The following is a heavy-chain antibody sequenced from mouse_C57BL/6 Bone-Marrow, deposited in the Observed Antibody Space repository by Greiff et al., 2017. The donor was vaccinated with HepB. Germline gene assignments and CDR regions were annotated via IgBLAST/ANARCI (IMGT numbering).Heavy chain of an antibody. Sequence: HVQLQQPGAELVMPGASVKLSCKASGYTFPSYWMHWVKQRPGQGLEWIGEIDPSDSYTNYNQKFKGKSTLTVDKSSSTAYMQLSSLTSEDSAVYYCAREGLITFDVWGKGTTVTVSS. J-gene: IGHJ1*03. V-gene: IGHV1-69*01. D-gene: IGHD1-1*01. CDR2: IDPSDSYT. CDR3: AREGLITFDV. CDR1: GYTFPSYW.